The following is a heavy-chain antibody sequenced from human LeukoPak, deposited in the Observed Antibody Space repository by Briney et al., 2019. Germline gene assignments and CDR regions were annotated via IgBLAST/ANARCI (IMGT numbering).Heavy chain of an antibody. J-gene: IGHJ4*02. CDR1: GGSISSSPYY. V-gene: IGHV4-39*01. CDR2: IYYSGAT. D-gene: IGHD5-18*01. CDR3: ARHSDTYGDRGPGY. Sequence: SETLSLTCSVSGGSISSSPYYWGWIRQPPGKGQKWIGCIYYSGATYYSPSLKSRVTISIDTSKNQLSLRLSSVTAADTAVYYCARHSDTYGDRGPGYWGQGTLVTVSS.